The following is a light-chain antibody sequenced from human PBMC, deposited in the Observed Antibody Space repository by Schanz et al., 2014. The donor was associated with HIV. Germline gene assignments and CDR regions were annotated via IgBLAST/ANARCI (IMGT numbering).Light chain of an antibody. J-gene: IGLJ2*01. CDR2: GNS. V-gene: IGLV1-40*01. CDR1: NSNIGATSH. CDR3: AAWDDSLSVVV. Sequence: QSVLTQPPSVSGAPGQGVTISCTGSNSNIGATSHVHWYQHLPGRAPKLLIYGNSNRPSGVSDRFSGSKSGTSASLAISGLRSEDEADYYCAAWDDSLSVVVFGGGTKLTVL.